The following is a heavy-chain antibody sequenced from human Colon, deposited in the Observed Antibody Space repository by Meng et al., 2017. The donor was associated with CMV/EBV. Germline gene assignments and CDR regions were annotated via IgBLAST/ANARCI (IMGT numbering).Heavy chain of an antibody. J-gene: IGHJ6*02. Sequence: ASVKVSCKASGYPFTNYKINWVRQATGQGLEWMGWMNPNSGETGFARKFQGRITMTRDTSISTAYLELTTLKSEDTALYFCAVIVPATDSSYGTDFCGQGTTVTVSS. V-gene: IGHV1-8*01. CDR3: AVIVPATDSSYGTDF. D-gene: IGHD2-15*01. CDR1: GYPFTNYK. CDR2: MNPNSGET.